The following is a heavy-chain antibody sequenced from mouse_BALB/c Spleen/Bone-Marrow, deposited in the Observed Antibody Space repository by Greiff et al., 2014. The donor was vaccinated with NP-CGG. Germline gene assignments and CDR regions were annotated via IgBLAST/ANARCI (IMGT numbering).Heavy chain of an antibody. V-gene: IGHV1S56*01. Sequence: VQLQQSGPELVKPVALVKISCKASGYTFTSYDINWVKQRPGQGLEWIGWIYPGDGSTKYNEKFKGKATLTADKSSSTAYMQLSSLTSENSAVYFCARSGDSSGYGFAYWGQGTLVTVSA. J-gene: IGHJ3*01. CDR2: IYPGDGST. D-gene: IGHD3-2*01. CDR1: GYTFTSYD. CDR3: ARSGDSSGYGFAY.